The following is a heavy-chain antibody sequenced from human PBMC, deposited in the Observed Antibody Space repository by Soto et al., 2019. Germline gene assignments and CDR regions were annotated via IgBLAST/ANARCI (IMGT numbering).Heavy chain of an antibody. CDR1: GDSVSSNSAA. D-gene: IGHD3-22*01. CDR2: TYYRSKWYN. V-gene: IGHV6-1*01. CDR3: ARSSMIVVVITGLFDY. Sequence: SQTLSLTCAISGDSVSSNSAAWNWIRQSPSRGLEWLGRTYYRSKWYNDYAVSVKSRITINPDTSKNQFSLQLNSVTPEDTAVYYCARSSMIVVVITGLFDYWGQGTLVTVSS. J-gene: IGHJ4*02.